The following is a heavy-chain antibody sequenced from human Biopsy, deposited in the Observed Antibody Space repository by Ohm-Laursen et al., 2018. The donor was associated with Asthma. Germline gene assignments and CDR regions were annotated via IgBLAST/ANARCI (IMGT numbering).Heavy chain of an antibody. CDR2: IYYSGTT. CDR3: ARDLSFYDSSGYYRRWFDP. J-gene: IGHJ5*02. V-gene: IGHV4-59*11. D-gene: IGHD3-22*01. CDR1: GDSISVHY. Sequence: SETLSLTCSVSGDSISVHYWWAWIRQPPGKGLEWIGYIYYSGTTNYNPSLRSRVTISVDTSKDQFSLKLSSVTAADTAVYYCARDLSFYDSSGYYRRWFDPWGQGTLVTVSS.